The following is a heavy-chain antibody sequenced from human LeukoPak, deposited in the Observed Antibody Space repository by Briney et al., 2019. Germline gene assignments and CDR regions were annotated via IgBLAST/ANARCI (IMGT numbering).Heavy chain of an antibody. Sequence: GGSLRLSCAASGFSFSSYTMGWVRQAPGKGLQWVSAIFGGGDDTYYADSVKGRFTISRDNSKNTLYLQMNSLRAEDTALYHCARDERVVGATPYDAFDIWGQGTMVTVSS. CDR3: ARDERVVGATPYDAFDI. V-gene: IGHV3-23*01. CDR1: GFSFSSYT. J-gene: IGHJ3*02. D-gene: IGHD1-26*01. CDR2: IFGGGDDT.